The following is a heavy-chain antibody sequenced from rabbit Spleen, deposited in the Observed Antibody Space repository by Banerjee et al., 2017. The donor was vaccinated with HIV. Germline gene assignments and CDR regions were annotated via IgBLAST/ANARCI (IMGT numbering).Heavy chain of an antibody. Sequence: QEQVVESGGGLVQPGGSLKVSCKGSGFDFSSYGVSWVRQAPGKGLEWIGYIDTGSSGFTYFASWAKGRFTISKTSSTTVTLQMTSLTAADTATYFCARDLAGVIGWNFGWWGPGTLVTVS. D-gene: IGHD4-1*01. J-gene: IGHJ4*01. CDR3: ARDLAGVIGWNFGW. CDR1: GFDFSSYG. CDR2: IDTGSSGFT. V-gene: IGHV1S45*01.